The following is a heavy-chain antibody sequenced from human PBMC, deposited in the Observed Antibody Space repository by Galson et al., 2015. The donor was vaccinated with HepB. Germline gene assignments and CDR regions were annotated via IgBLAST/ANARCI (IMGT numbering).Heavy chain of an antibody. Sequence: SVKVSCKASGGTFSTYAISWVRQAPGQGLEWMGGIIPFLGVPNYAQNFQGRVTIIADKSTSTAYMELSSLRSEDTAMYYCAISDPYYYYYMDVWGKGTTVTVSS. CDR2: IIPFLGVP. J-gene: IGHJ6*03. CDR1: GGTFSTYA. CDR3: AISDPYYYYYMDV. V-gene: IGHV1-69*10.